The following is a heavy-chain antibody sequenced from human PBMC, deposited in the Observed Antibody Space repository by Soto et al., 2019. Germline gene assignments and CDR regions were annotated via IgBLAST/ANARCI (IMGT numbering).Heavy chain of an antibody. Sequence: GASVKVSCKASGGTFSSYAISWVRQAPGQGLEWMGGIIPIFGTANYAQKFQGRVTITADESTSTAYMELSSLRSEDTAVYYCARDLRSSGYHPYFDYWGQGTQVTVSS. J-gene: IGHJ4*02. D-gene: IGHD3-22*01. CDR2: IIPIFGTA. CDR3: ARDLRSSGYHPYFDY. V-gene: IGHV1-69*13. CDR1: GGTFSSYA.